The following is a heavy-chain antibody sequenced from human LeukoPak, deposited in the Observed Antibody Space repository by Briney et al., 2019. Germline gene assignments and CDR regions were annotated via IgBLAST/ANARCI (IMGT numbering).Heavy chain of an antibody. V-gene: IGHV3-9*01. CDR1: GFTFDDYA. CDR2: ISWNSGSI. Sequence: PGRSLRLSCAASGFTFDDYAMHWVRQAPGKGLEWVSGISWNSGSIGYADSVKGRFTISRDNAKNSLYLQMNSLRAEDTALYYCAKTNLRLGYSSSWYAPGYFDYWGQGTLVTVSS. D-gene: IGHD6-13*01. CDR3: AKTNLRLGYSSSWYAPGYFDY. J-gene: IGHJ4*02.